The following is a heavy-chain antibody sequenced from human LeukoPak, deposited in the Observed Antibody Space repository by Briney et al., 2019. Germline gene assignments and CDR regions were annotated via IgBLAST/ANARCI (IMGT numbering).Heavy chain of an antibody. CDR1: GYTFTKYV. D-gene: IGHD2-21*01. Sequence: EASAKVSCKASGYTFTKYVVHWVRQAPGQRPEWMGWINAGNGDTKYSQNFQDRVTLTRDTSANTAYMELSSLTSEDTALYYCARDDCGDTCYPGGYWGQGTLVTVS. J-gene: IGHJ4*02. CDR2: INAGNGDT. V-gene: IGHV1-3*01. CDR3: ARDDCGDTCYPGGY.